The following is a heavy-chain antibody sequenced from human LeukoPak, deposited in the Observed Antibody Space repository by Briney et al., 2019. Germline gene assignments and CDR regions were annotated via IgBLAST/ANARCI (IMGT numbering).Heavy chain of an antibody. V-gene: IGHV3-33*01. CDR2: ILYNGSNK. J-gene: IGHJ3*02. Sequence: PGGSLRLSCAASGFTFSSSGMHWVRQAPGKGLEWVAVILYNGSNKYYADSVKGRFTISRDNSKNALYLQMNSLRVEDTAVYYCASVGYCSGGSCYSEAFDIWGQGTMVTVSS. CDR3: ASVGYCSGGSCYSEAFDI. CDR1: GFTFSSSG. D-gene: IGHD2-15*01.